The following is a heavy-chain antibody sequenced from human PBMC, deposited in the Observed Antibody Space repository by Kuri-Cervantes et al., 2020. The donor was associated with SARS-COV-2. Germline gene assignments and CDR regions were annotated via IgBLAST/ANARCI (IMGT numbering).Heavy chain of an antibody. Sequence: ASVKVSCKASAYTFIDYDINWVRQATGQGLEWMGWMNPKSGNTGYAQKFQGRVTMTRNTSISTAYMELSSLKSEDTAVYYCARGEGAYCSSTSCYYHFDYWVQGTLVTVPQ. CDR3: ARGEGAYCSSTSCYYHFDY. D-gene: IGHD2-2*01. V-gene: IGHV1-8*01. J-gene: IGHJ4*02. CDR1: AYTFIDYD. CDR2: MNPKSGNT.